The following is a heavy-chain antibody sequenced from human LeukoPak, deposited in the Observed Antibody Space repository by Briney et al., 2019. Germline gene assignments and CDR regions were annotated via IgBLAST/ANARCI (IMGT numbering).Heavy chain of an antibody. Sequence: PVKVSCKASGGTFSSYTIGWVRQAPGQGLEWMGRIIPILGIANYAQKFQGRVTITADKSTSTAYMELSSLRSEDTAVYYCAREAEDGMDVWGQGTTVTVSS. CDR2: IIPILGIA. V-gene: IGHV1-69*04. CDR1: GGTFSSYT. J-gene: IGHJ6*02. CDR3: AREAEDGMDV.